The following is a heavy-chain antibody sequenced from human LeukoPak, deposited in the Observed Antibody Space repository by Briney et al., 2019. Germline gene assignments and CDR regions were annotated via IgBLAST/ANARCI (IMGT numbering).Heavy chain of an antibody. V-gene: IGHV3-23*01. CDR1: GFTFSGYA. Sequence: PGGSLRLSCAASGFTFSGYAMGWVRQAPVKGLEWVSVISGPGGSTYYTDSVKGRFTISRDNSKNTLFLQINSLRAEDTAVYYCAKAGSDMAYHFDYWGQGALVTVSS. D-gene: IGHD5-24*01. CDR3: AKAGSDMAYHFDY. J-gene: IGHJ4*02. CDR2: ISGPGGST.